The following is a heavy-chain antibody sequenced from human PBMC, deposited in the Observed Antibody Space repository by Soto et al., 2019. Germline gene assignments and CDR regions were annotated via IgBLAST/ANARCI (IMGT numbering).Heavy chain of an antibody. CDR2: IYSGGST. Sequence: EVQLVESGGGLVQPGESLRLSCAASGFTVSSNYMSWVRQAPGKGLEWVSVIYSGGSTYYADSVKGRFTISRDNSKNTLYIQMNSLRAEDTAVYYCAREYYDSSGYQTNWGQGTLVTVSS. CDR1: GFTVSSNY. D-gene: IGHD3-22*01. J-gene: IGHJ4*02. V-gene: IGHV3-66*01. CDR3: AREYYDSSGYQTN.